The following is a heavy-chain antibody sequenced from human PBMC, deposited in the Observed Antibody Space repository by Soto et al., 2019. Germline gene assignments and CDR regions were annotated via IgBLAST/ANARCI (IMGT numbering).Heavy chain of an antibody. CDR1: GYRFTSYW. D-gene: IGHD6-19*01. V-gene: IGHV5-10-1*01. J-gene: IGHJ3*02. CDR2: IDPSDSYT. CDR3: ARPDLAVAGAGDI. Sequence: ESLKVSFKGSGYRFTSYWISWVRQMPGKGLEWMGRIDPSDSYTNYSPSFQGHVTISADKSISTAYLQWSSLKASDTAMYYCARPDLAVAGAGDIWGQGTMVTVSS.